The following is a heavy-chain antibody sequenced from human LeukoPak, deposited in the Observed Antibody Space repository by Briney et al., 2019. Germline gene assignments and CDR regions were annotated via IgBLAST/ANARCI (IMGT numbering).Heavy chain of an antibody. CDR2: ISGSGGST. D-gene: IGHD5-18*01. Sequence: GGSLRLSCAASGFTFSNAWMSWVRQAPGKGLEWVSAISGSGGSTYYAGSVKGRFTISSDNSKNTLYLQMNSLRAEDTAVYYCAKEGYSSYDYWGQGTLVTVSS. V-gene: IGHV3-23*01. J-gene: IGHJ4*02. CDR3: AKEGYSSYDY. CDR1: GFTFSNAW.